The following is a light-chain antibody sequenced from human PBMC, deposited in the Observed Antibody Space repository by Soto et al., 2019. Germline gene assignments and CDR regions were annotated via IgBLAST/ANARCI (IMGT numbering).Light chain of an antibody. J-gene: IGKJ3*01. Sequence: DIQMTQSPSSVSASIGDRVTITCRASQIIGSRLAWYQQKPGKAPTLLIYAASSLQSGVPLRFSVSGSGTDFFLTITSLQAEDSATYYCQQANSFPFTFGPGTKVHIK. V-gene: IGKV1-12*02. CDR2: AAS. CDR3: QQANSFPFT. CDR1: QIIGSR.